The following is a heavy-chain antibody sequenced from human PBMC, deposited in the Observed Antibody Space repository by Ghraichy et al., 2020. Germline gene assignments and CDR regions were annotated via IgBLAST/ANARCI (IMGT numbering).Heavy chain of an antibody. D-gene: IGHD3-16*01. Sequence: ASVKVSCKASGYTFTGYYMHWVRQAPGQGLEWMGWINPNSGGTNYAQKFQGRVTMTRDTSISTAYMELSRLRSDDTAVYYCAREGGPGLRPYRMDVWGKGTTATVS. CDR1: GYTFTGYY. CDR2: INPNSGGT. CDR3: AREGGPGLRPYRMDV. J-gene: IGHJ6*04. V-gene: IGHV1-2*02.